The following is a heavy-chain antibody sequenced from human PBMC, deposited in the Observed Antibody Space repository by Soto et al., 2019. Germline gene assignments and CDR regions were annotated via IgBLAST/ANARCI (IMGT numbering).Heavy chain of an antibody. CDR2: IYHSGST. V-gene: IGHV4-4*02. Sequence: SETVSLTCAVSGGSISSSNWWSWVRQPPGKGLEWIGEIYHSGSTNYNPSLKSRVTISVDKSKNQFSLKLSSVTAADTAVYYCARCYGSGSSYYYYYGMDVWGQGTTVTVS. J-gene: IGHJ6*02. CDR3: ARCYGSGSSYYYYYGMDV. CDR1: GGSISSSNW. D-gene: IGHD3-10*01.